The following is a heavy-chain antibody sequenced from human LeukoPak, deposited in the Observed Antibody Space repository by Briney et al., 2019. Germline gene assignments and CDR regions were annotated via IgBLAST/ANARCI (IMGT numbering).Heavy chain of an antibody. J-gene: IGHJ4*02. V-gene: IGHV3-9*01. CDR3: AKDRLYDILTSCLSN. Sequence: PGGSLRLSCAASGFTFDDYAMHWVRQAPGKGLEWVSGISWNSGSIGYADSVKGRFTISRDNAKNSLYLQMNSLRAEDTALYYCAKDRLYDILTSCLSNWGQGTLVTVSS. D-gene: IGHD3-9*01. CDR2: ISWNSGSI. CDR1: GFTFDDYA.